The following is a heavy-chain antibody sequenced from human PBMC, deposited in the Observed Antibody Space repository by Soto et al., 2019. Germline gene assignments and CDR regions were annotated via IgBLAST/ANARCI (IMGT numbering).Heavy chain of an antibody. Sequence: PGGSLRLSCAASVFTFGDYAMHWVRQAPGKGLEWVSGISWNSGSIGYADSVKGRFTISRDNAKNSLYLQLNSLRDEDTAVYYCAREMGACSDSSCYPGPYDSWGQGTLVTVSS. V-gene: IGHV3-9*01. CDR1: VFTFGDYA. D-gene: IGHD3-16*01. CDR3: AREMGACSDSSCYPGPYDS. CDR2: ISWNSGSI. J-gene: IGHJ5*02.